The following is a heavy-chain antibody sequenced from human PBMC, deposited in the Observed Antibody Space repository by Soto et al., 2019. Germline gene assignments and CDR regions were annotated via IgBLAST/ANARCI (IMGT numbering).Heavy chain of an antibody. D-gene: IGHD3-10*01. CDR1: GGTFSSYA. J-gene: IGHJ6*02. CDR3: AATMVRGVISGAYYYYGMDV. V-gene: IGHV1-69*01. CDR2: IIPIFGTA. Sequence: QVQLVQSGAEVKKPGSSVKVSCKASGGTFSSYAISWVRQAPGQGLEWMGGIIPIFGTANYAQKFQGRVTITADESTSTAYRELSSLRSEDTAVYYCAATMVRGVISGAYYYYGMDVWGQGTTVTVSS.